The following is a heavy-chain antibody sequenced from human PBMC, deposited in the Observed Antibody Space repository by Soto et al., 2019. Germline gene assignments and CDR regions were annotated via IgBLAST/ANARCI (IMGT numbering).Heavy chain of an antibody. V-gene: IGHV4-59*08. CDR2: IYYSGST. CDR1: GGSISSYY. D-gene: IGHD3-16*02. J-gene: IGHJ6*03. CDR3: ARVVIPYYYYYYYMDV. Sequence: QVQLQESGPGLVKPSETLSLTCTVSGGSISSYYWSWIRQPPGKGLEWIGYIYYSGSTNYNPSLKSRVTRAVDTSKNQFSLKLSSVTAADTAVYYCARVVIPYYYYYYYMDVWGKGTTVTVSS.